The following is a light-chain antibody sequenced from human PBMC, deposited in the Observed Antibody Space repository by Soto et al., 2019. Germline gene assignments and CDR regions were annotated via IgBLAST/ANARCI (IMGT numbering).Light chain of an antibody. V-gene: IGKV3-20*01. CDR1: QSVSSSY. Sequence: EIVLTQSPGTLSLSPGERATLSCRASQSVSSSYLAWYQQNPGQAPRLLIYGASSRATGIPDRFSGSGPGTHFTLIISRLEPEDFAVYYCQQYGSPWTFGQGTKVEIK. CDR2: GAS. J-gene: IGKJ1*01. CDR3: QQYGSPWT.